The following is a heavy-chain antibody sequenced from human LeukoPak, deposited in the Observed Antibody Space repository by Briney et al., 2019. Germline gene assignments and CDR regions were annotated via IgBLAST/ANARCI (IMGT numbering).Heavy chain of an antibody. J-gene: IGHJ4*02. CDR1: GGLISISTHY. CDR3: ARSVRRGFNSDN. V-gene: IGHV4-39*01. CDR2: VFYSGTT. D-gene: IGHD5-12*01. Sequence: PSETLSLTCSVSGGLISISTHYWGWIRQTPGKGLEWIGSVFYSGTTYFNPPLNGRLTISVDTSKNQFSLKLRSVTAADTAVYYCARSVRRGFNSDNWGQGTLVIVSS.